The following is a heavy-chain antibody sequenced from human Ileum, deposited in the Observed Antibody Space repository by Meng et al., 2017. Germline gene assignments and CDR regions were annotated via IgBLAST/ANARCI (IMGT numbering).Heavy chain of an antibody. CDR1: GFTFSDFY. V-gene: IGHV3-72*01. CDR3: ASASSYSSSYD. CDR2: IRNKDHSYTT. D-gene: IGHD6-19*01. Sequence: GESLKISCAASGFTFSDFYMDWVRQAPGKGLEWVGRIRNKDHSYTTEYAASVRGRFTISRDNSKMSLYLQMNSLKTEDTAVYYCASASSYSSSYDWGQGTLVTVSS. J-gene: IGHJ4*02.